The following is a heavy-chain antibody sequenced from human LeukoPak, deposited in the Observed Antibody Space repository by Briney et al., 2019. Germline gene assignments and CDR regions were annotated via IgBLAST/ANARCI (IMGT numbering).Heavy chain of an antibody. J-gene: IGHJ4*02. V-gene: IGHV4-34*01. CDR1: RVSFDDYY. D-gene: IGHD4-17*01. Sequence: PSETLSLTCALSRVSFDDYYWAWVRQTPGKGPEWIGEINHSGYTNDSPSLKCRVTLSIDTSKQQFSLNLRSVTVAVTGLHYCTRMNTEHDYWGQGTLVTVSS. CDR3: TRMNTEHDY. CDR2: INHSGYT.